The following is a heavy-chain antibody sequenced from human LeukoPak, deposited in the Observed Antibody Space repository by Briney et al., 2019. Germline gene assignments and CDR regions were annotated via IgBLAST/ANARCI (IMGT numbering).Heavy chain of an antibody. V-gene: IGHV3-11*04. CDR1: GFTFSDYY. Sequence: GGSLRLSCAASGFTFSDYYMSWIRQAPGKGLEWVSYISSSGSTIYYADSVKGRFTISRDNAKNSLYLQMNSLRAEDTAVYYCASKSPGDSSGWYAPLDWGQGTLVTVSS. J-gene: IGHJ4*02. CDR2: ISSSGSTI. CDR3: ASKSPGDSSGWYAPLD. D-gene: IGHD6-19*01.